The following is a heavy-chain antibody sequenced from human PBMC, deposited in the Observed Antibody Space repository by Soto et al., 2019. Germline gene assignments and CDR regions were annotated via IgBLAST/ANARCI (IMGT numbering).Heavy chain of an antibody. D-gene: IGHD2-15*01. J-gene: IGHJ6*02. V-gene: IGHV1-69*10. Sequence: ASVKVSCKASGGTFSSYAISWVRQAPGQGLEWMGGIIPILGIANYAQKFQGRVTITADKSTSTAYMELSSLRSEDTAVYYGARDPYCSGGSCCYYYGMDVWGQGTTVTVSS. CDR1: GGTFSSYA. CDR3: ARDPYCSGGSCCYYYGMDV. CDR2: IIPILGIA.